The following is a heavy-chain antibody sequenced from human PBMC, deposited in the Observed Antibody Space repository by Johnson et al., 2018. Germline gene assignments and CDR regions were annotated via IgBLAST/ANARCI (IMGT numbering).Heavy chain of an antibody. CDR1: GFTFSDHY. D-gene: IGHD4-17*01. Sequence: EVQLVQSGGGLVQPGGSLRLSCAASGFTFSDHYMDWVRQAPGKGLAWVGRTRNKANRYTTEYAASVKGRFTISRDESKNVLYLQMNSLKTEDTAVYFCASLATVRYYYYMDVWGKGTTVTVSS. CDR2: TRNKANRYTT. J-gene: IGHJ6*03. V-gene: IGHV3-72*01. CDR3: ASLATVRYYYYMDV.